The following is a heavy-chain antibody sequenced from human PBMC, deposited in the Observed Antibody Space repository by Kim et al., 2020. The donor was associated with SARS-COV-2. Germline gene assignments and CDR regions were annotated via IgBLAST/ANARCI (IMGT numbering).Heavy chain of an antibody. CDR1: GGSISSGSYY. V-gene: IGHV4-61*02. CDR3: ARELRSRLSGPTTAPYYYYGMDV. Sequence: SETLSLTCTVSGGSISSGSYYWSWIRQPAGKGLEWIGRIYTSGSTNYNPSLKSRVTISVDTSKNQFSLKLSSVTAADTAVYYCARELRSRLSGPTTAPYYYYGMDVWGQGTTVTVSS. CDR2: IYTSGST. D-gene: IGHD3-10*01. J-gene: IGHJ6*02.